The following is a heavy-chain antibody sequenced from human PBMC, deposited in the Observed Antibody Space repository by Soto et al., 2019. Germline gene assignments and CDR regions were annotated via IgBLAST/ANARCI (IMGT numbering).Heavy chain of an antibody. CDR2: INPSGGST. Sequence: ASVKVSCKASGYTFTSYYMHWVRQAPGQGLEWMGIINPSGGSTSYAQKFQGRVTMTRDTSTSTVYMELSSLRSEDTAVYYCARDREYYDSSGYYFYYFDYWGQGTLVTVSS. V-gene: IGHV1-46*01. J-gene: IGHJ4*02. D-gene: IGHD3-22*01. CDR3: ARDREYYDSSGYYFYYFDY. CDR1: GYTFTSYY.